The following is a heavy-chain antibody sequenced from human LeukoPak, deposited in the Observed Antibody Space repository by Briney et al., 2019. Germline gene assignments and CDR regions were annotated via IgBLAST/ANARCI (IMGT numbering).Heavy chain of an antibody. CDR2: TRNKANSYTT. V-gene: IGHV3-72*01. CDR1: GFTFSSYA. J-gene: IGHJ4*02. CDR3: ARGGSYSYFDY. Sequence: GGSLRLSCAASGFTFSSYAMSWVRQAPGKGLEWVGRTRNKANSYTTEYAASVKGRFTISRDDSKNSLYLQMNSLKTEDTAVYYCARGGSYSYFDYWGQGTLVTVSS. D-gene: IGHD1-26*01.